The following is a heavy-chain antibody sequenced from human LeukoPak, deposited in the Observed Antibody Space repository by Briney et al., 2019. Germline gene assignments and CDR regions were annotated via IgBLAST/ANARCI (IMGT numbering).Heavy chain of an antibody. Sequence: PSETLSLTCTVSGGSISSSSYYWGWIRQPPGKGLEWIGEINHSGSTNYNPSLKSRVTISVDTSKNQFSLKLSSVTAADTAVYYCARGGAAAGITRYNWFDPWGQGTLVTVSS. J-gene: IGHJ5*02. CDR1: GGSISSSSYY. CDR3: ARGGAAAGITRYNWFDP. D-gene: IGHD6-13*01. V-gene: IGHV4-39*07. CDR2: INHSGST.